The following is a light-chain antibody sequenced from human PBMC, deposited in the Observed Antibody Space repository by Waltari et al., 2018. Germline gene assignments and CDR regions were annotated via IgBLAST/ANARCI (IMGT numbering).Light chain of an antibody. J-gene: IGKJ1*01. V-gene: IGKV1-39*01. CDR3: QQSYSTPRT. CDR2: AAS. Sequence: DIVMTQSPDSLSASVGDRVTITCRASQSISSYLNWYQQKPGKDPKLLIYAASSLQSGVPSRFSGSGSGTDFTLTISSLQPEDFATYYCQQSYSTPRTFGQGTKVEIK. CDR1: QSISSY.